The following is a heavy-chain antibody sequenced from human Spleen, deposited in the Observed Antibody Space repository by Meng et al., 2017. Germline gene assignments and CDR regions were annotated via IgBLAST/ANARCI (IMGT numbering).Heavy chain of an antibody. CDR3: ARDAMVRGVATKFDY. CDR1: GGSFSGYY. V-gene: IGHV4-34*01. J-gene: IGHJ4*02. CDR2: INRSGST. Sequence: SETLSLTCAVYGGSFSGYYWSWIRQPPGKGLEWIGEINRSGSTNYNPSLKSRVTISVDTSKNQFSLKLSSVTAADTAVYYCARDAMVRGVATKFDYWGQGTLVTVSS. D-gene: IGHD3-10*01.